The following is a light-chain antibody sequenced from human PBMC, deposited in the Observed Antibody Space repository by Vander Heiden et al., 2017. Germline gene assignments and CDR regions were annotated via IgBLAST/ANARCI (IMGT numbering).Light chain of an antibody. CDR3: QHYHTFAS. J-gene: IGKJ1*01. CDR2: KAS. V-gene: IGKV1-5*03. Sequence: DIQMTQSPSTLSASVGDRVTITCRASQSIERWLAWYQQKPGKVPQLLIYKASSLKSGVPSRFSGSGSATEFTLTISRLQHDDLATYYCQHYHTFASFGQGTKVEIK. CDR1: QSIERW.